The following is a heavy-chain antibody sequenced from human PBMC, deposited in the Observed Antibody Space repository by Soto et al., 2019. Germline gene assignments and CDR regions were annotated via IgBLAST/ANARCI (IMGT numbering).Heavy chain of an antibody. CDR1: GGTLSSYA. CDR2: IIPIFGTA. J-gene: IGHJ4*02. V-gene: IGHV1-69*01. Sequence: QVQLVQSGAEVKKPGSSVKVSCKASGGTLSSYAISWVRQAPGQGLEWMGGIIPIFGTANYAQKFQGRVTITADESTSTAYMELSSLRSEDTAVYYCARDIGCGGDCYSAFDYWGQGTLVTVSS. CDR3: ARDIGCGGDCYSAFDY. D-gene: IGHD2-21*02.